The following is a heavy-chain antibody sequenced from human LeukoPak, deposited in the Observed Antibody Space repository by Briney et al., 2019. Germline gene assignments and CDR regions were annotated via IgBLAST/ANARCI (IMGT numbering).Heavy chain of an antibody. J-gene: IGHJ3*01. V-gene: IGHV3-21*06. CDR2: LMRSVRIV. D-gene: IGHD7-27*01. CDR1: GFGFSSGT. CDR3: ARDLQTGLAFDA. Sequence: KPGGSLRLSCAASGFGFSSGTMNWVRQAPGKALEWVSSLMRSVRIVGYASSVKGRFTISRVNAANSLVLQTASLRVEDTAVYYCARDLQTGLAFDAWGQGTVVAVSS.